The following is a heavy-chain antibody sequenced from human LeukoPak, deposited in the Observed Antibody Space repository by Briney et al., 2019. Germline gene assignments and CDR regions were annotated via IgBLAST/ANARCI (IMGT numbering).Heavy chain of an antibody. V-gene: IGHV4-34*01. J-gene: IGHJ4*02. CDR1: GASYNAYY. D-gene: IGHD3-3*01. CDR3: AVGITIFGVAASFDS. Sequence: KPSETLSLTSAVYGASYNAYYWSWIRQPPGRGLEWMWDIDHRGTATYNPSLKSRPTISADASKNQFSLKLNSVADADTAGYYCAVGITIFGVAASFDSWGQGNLVIVSS. CDR2: IDHRGTA.